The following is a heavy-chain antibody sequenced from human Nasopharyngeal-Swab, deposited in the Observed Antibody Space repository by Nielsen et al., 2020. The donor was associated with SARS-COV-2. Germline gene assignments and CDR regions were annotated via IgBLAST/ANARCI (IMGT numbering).Heavy chain of an antibody. CDR3: ARGDYGDYYYFDY. J-gene: IGHJ4*02. CDR1: GFTFSSYD. D-gene: IGHD4-17*01. CDR2: IATAGDT. Sequence: GESLKISCAASGFTFSSYDMHWVRQATGKGLEWVSAIATAGDTYYPGSVKGRFTISRENAKNSLYLQMNSLRAGDTAVYYCARGDYGDYYYFDYWGQGTPVTVSS. V-gene: IGHV3-13*01.